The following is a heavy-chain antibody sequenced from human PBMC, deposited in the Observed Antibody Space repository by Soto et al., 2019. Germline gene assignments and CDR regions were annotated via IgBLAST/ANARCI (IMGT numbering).Heavy chain of an antibody. D-gene: IGHD2-15*01. CDR2: IIPIFGTA. CDR3: ARIYCSGGSCYSDEFYYYYGMDV. CDR1: GGTFSSYA. V-gene: IGHV1-69*13. Sequence: GASVKVSCKASGGTFSSYAISWVRQTPGQGLEWMGGIIPIFGTANYAQKFQGRVTITADESTSTAYMELSSLRSEDTAVYYCARIYCSGGSCYSDEFYYYYGMDVWGQGTTVTVSS. J-gene: IGHJ6*02.